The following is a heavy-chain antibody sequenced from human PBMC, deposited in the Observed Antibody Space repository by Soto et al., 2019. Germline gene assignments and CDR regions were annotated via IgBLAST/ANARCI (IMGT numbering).Heavy chain of an antibody. D-gene: IGHD6-6*01. V-gene: IGHV3-30-3*01. CDR1: GFTFSSYA. CDR2: TSYDGSNK. J-gene: IGHJ6*02. Sequence: PGGSLRLSCAASGFTFSSYAMHWVRQAPGKGLEWVAITSYDGSNKYYADSVKGRFTISRDNSKNTLYVQMNSLRAEDTAVYYCARVDSSSPNYYYYAMDVWGQGTTGTVSS. CDR3: ARVDSSSPNYYYYAMDV.